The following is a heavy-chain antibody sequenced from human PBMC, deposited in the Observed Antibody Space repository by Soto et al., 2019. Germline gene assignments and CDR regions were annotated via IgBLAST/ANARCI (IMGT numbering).Heavy chain of an antibody. D-gene: IGHD6-13*01. Sequence: PSETLSLTCAVYGGSFSGYYWSWIRQPPGKGLEWIGEINHSGSTNYNPSLKSRVTISVDTSKNQFSLKLSSVTAADTAVYYCARGRIAAAETNWFDPWGQGTLVTVSS. V-gene: IGHV4-34*01. CDR1: GGSFSGYY. J-gene: IGHJ5*02. CDR2: INHSGST. CDR3: ARGRIAAAETNWFDP.